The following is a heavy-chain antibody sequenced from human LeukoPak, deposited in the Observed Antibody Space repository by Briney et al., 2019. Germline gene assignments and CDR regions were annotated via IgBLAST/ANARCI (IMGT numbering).Heavy chain of an antibody. D-gene: IGHD3-10*01. CDR1: GFTFTNAW. V-gene: IGHV3-7*03. CDR3: EAYGSV. Sequence: GGSLRLSCAASGFTFTNAWMNWVRQAPGRGLEWVANIKKDGTEKNYVDSVRGRFTISRDNAQNSLYLQMSNLRAEDTAVYYCEAYGSVWGQGTLVIVSS. J-gene: IGHJ4*02. CDR2: IKKDGTEK.